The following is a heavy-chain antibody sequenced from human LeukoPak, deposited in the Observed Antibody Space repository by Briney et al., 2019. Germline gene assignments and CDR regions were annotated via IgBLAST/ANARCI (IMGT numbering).Heavy chain of an antibody. V-gene: IGHV3-9*01. Sequence: PGGSLRLSCAASGFTFDGYAIHWVRQAPGKGLEWVSGISWNSGSIGYADSVKGRFTISRDNAKNSLYLQMNSLRAEDTALYYCAKDISYYDSSGSDYWGQGTLVTVSS. CDR1: GFTFDGYA. CDR3: AKDISYYDSSGSDY. J-gene: IGHJ4*02. D-gene: IGHD3-22*01. CDR2: ISWNSGSI.